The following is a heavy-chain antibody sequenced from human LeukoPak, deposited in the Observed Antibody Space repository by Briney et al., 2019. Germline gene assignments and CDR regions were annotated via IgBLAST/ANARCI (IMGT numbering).Heavy chain of an antibody. V-gene: IGHV1-69*01. J-gene: IGHJ4*02. Sequence: SVKVSCKASGGTFTSYAISWVRQAPGQGLEWMGGIIPIFGTANYAQKFQGRVTITADGSTSTAYMELSSLRSEDTAVYYCASSHTYYYDSSGLFWGQGTLVTVSS. CDR3: ASSHTYYYDSSGLF. CDR2: IIPIFGTA. D-gene: IGHD3-22*01. CDR1: GGTFTSYA.